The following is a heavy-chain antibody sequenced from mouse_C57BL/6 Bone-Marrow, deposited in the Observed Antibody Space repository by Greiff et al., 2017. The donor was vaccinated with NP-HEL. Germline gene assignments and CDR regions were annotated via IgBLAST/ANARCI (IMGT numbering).Heavy chain of an antibody. J-gene: IGHJ2*01. Sequence: QVQLQQPGAELVKPGASVKMSCKASGYTFTSYWITWVKQRPGKGLEWIGRIYPGDGDTNYNGKFKGKATLTADKSSSTAYMQLSSLTSEDSAVYFCARRGDYDYFDYWGQGTTLTVSA. CDR3: ARRGDYDYFDY. D-gene: IGHD2-4*01. CDR1: GYTFTSYW. CDR2: IYPGDGDT. V-gene: IGHV1-82*01.